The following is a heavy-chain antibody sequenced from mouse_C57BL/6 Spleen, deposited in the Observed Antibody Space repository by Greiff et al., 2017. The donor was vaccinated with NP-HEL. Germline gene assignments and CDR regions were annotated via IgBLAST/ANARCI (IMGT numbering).Heavy chain of an antibody. V-gene: IGHV1-81*01. Sequence: QVQLQQSGAELARPGASVKLSCKASGYTFTSYGISWVKQRTGQGLEWIGEIYPRSGNTYYNEKFKGKATLTADKSSRTAYMELRSLTSEDSAVYFCARRELGGEFYYAMDYWGQGTSVTVSS. J-gene: IGHJ4*01. CDR1: GYTFTSYG. CDR2: IYPRSGNT. D-gene: IGHD4-1*01. CDR3: ARRELGGEFYYAMDY.